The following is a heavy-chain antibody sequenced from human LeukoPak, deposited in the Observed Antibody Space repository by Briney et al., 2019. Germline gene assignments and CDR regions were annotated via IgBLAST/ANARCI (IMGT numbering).Heavy chain of an antibody. CDR1: GGSISSSSYY. CDR2: INHSGST. Sequence: SETLSLTCTVSGGSISSSSYYWGWIRQPPGKGLEWIGVINHSGSTNYNPSLKSRVTISVDTSKNQFSLKLSSVTAADTAVYYCARLSPYSSSLGYWGQGTLVTVSS. CDR3: ARLSPYSSSLGY. J-gene: IGHJ4*02. D-gene: IGHD6-13*01. V-gene: IGHV4-39*07.